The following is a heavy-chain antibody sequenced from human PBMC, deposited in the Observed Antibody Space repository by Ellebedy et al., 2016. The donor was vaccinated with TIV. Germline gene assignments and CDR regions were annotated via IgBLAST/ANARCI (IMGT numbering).Heavy chain of an antibody. CDR1: GITFTKAW. CDR2: IKSEADGGTT. V-gene: IGHV3-15*01. D-gene: IGHD4-17*01. J-gene: IGHJ4*02. CDR3: ATDYGDFFDD. Sequence: GGSLRLSCAASGITFTKAWMSWVRQAPGKGLEWVGRIKSEADGGTTDYAAPVKGRFSISRDDSKATFYLQMSSLKTEDTAVYYCATDYGDFFDDWGQGTLVTVSS.